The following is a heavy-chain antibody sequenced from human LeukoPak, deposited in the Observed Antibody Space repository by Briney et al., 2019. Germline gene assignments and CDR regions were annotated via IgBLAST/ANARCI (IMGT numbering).Heavy chain of an antibody. V-gene: IGHV1-46*01. D-gene: IGHD4-23*01. CDR2: INPSGGST. Sequence: GGSLRLSRAASGFTFSSYGMHWVRQAPGQGLEWMGIINPSGGSTSYAQKFQGRVTMTRDMSTSTDYMELSSLRSEDTAVYYCARDNSVEDTAWWFDPWGQGTLVTVSS. CDR1: GFTFSSYG. J-gene: IGHJ5*02. CDR3: ARDNSVEDTAWWFDP.